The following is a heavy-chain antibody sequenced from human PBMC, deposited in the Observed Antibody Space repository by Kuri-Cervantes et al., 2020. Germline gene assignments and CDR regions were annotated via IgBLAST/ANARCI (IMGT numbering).Heavy chain of an antibody. V-gene: IGHV4-30-2*01. J-gene: IGHJ6*02. CDR3: ARDSTPHCSSTSCYGSYYYGMDV. Sequence: SQTLSLTCAVFGGSISSGGYSWSWIRQPPGKGLEWIGYIYHSGSTYYNPSLKSRVTISVDRSKNQFSLELRSVTAADTAVYYCARDSTPHCSSTSCYGSYYYGMDVWGQGTTVTVSS. CDR1: GGSISSGGYS. D-gene: IGHD2-2*01. CDR2: IYHSGST.